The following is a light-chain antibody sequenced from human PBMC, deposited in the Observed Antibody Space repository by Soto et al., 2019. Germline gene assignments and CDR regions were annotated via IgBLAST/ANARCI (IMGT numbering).Light chain of an antibody. CDR1: QSVSRN. CDR2: DAS. CDR3: QQYNNWPLYT. Sequence: EIVMTQSPATLSVSPGERATLSCRASQSVSRNLAWYQQRPGRAPRLLIYDASTRATDIPARFSGSESGTEFTLTISSRQSEDFAVYYCQQYNNWPLYTFGQGTKLEIK. J-gene: IGKJ2*01. V-gene: IGKV3-15*01.